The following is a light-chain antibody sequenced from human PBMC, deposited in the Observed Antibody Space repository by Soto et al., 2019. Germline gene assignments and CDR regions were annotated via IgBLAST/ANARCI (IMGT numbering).Light chain of an antibody. Sequence: EVVMTQSPFTLSVSAGESDTLSCRSSQSVDGYLAWYQQKPGQAPRLLLYGASTRATGVTARFRGGGSGTEFTLTISSLQSEDSAVYYCQQYHKWPPITFGQGTRLEIK. CDR1: QSVDGY. CDR3: QQYHKWPPIT. V-gene: IGKV3-15*01. CDR2: GAS. J-gene: IGKJ5*01.